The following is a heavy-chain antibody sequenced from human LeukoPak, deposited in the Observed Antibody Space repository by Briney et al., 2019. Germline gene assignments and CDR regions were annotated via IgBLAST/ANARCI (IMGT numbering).Heavy chain of an antibody. CDR2: IKYDGSEK. CDR1: GFTLSSYW. Sequence: PGGSLRLSCAASGFTLSSYWMSWVRQAPGKGLEWVANIKYDGSEKDYVDSVKGRFTISRDNSENTLFLQMNSLRAEDTAVYYCARDRPNYYDSSGHYYRRDGDYWGQGTLVTVSS. V-gene: IGHV3-7*03. D-gene: IGHD3-22*01. J-gene: IGHJ4*02. CDR3: ARDRPNYYDSSGHYYRRDGDY.